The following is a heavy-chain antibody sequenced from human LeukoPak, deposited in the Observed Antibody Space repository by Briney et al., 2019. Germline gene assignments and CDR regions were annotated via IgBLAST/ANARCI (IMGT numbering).Heavy chain of an antibody. J-gene: IGHJ4*02. CDR2: ISPIFGTA. D-gene: IGHD6-13*01. Sequence: GSSVKVSCKTSGGTFSSYAITWVRQAPGQGLEWMGRISPIFGTANYAQKFQGRVTITTDESTSTAYMELSSLTSEDTAVYYCARAIRYSSSWEYFDYWGQGTLVTVS. CDR3: ARAIRYSSSWEYFDY. CDR1: GGTFSSYA. V-gene: IGHV1-69*05.